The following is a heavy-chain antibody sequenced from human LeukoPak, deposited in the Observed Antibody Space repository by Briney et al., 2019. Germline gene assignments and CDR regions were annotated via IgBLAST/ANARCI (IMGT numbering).Heavy chain of an antibody. V-gene: IGHV3-30*04. J-gene: IGHJ6*03. CDR3: ASNMAVAGNDYYYYYMDV. CDR2: ISSDGSNK. Sequence: PGRSLRPSSAASGFTFSSYAMHCVRQAPGKVLEWVAVISSDGSNKYYADSVKGRFTISRDNSKNTPYLQMNSLRAEDTAVYYCASNMAVAGNDYYYYYMDVWGKGTTVTVSS. D-gene: IGHD6-19*01. CDR1: GFTFSSYA.